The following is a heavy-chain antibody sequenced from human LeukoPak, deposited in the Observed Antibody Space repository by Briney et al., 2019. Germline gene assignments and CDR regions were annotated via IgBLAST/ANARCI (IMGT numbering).Heavy chain of an antibody. V-gene: IGHV3-21*01. CDR2: ISSSSSYI. CDR1: GFTFSSYS. D-gene: IGHD6-19*01. J-gene: IGHJ6*03. Sequence: GGSLRLSCAASGFTFSSYSMNWVRQAPGKGLEWVSSISSSSSYIYYADSVKGRFAISRDNAKNSLYLQMNSLRAEDTAVYYCARDGSSGWIYYYYMDVWGKGTTVTVSS. CDR3: ARDGSSGWIYYYYMDV.